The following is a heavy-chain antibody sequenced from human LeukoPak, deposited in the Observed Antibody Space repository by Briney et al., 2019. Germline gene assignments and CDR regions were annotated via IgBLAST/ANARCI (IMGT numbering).Heavy chain of an antibody. CDR2: IYYSGST. V-gene: IGHV4-59*01. J-gene: IGHJ4*02. D-gene: IGHD6-13*01. Sequence: PSETLSLTCTVSGGSISSYYWSWIRQPPGKGLEWIGYIYYSGSTNYNPSLKSRVTISVDTSKNQFSLKLSSVTAADTAVYYCARGPGYSSSWYDYWGQGTLVTASS. CDR1: GGSISSYY. CDR3: ARGPGYSSSWYDY.